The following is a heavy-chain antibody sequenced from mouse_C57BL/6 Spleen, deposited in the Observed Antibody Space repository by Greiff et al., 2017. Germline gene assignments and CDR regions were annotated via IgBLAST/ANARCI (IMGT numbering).Heavy chain of an antibody. CDR3: ARERTGIAMDY. CDR2: IYPGDGDT. CDR1: GYAFSSSW. J-gene: IGHJ4*01. D-gene: IGHD4-1*01. V-gene: IGHV1-82*01. Sequence: QVQLKESGPELVKPGASVKISCKASGYAFSSSWMNWVKQRPGKGLEWIGRIYPGDGDTNYNGKFKGKATLTADKSSSTAYMQLSSLTSEDSAVCFCARERTGIAMDYWGQGTSVTVSS.